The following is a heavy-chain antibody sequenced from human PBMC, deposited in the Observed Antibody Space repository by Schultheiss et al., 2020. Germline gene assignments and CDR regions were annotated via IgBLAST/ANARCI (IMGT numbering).Heavy chain of an antibody. CDR1: GFTFSSYA. J-gene: IGHJ5*02. CDR3: AREGGTGWFDP. D-gene: IGHD1-1*01. V-gene: IGHV4-34*01. Sequence: ESLKISCAASGFTFSSYAMHWVRQAPGKGLEWIGEIYHSGSTNYNPSLKSRVTISVDTSKNQFSLKLSSVTAADTAVYYCAREGGTGWFDPWGQGTLVTVSS. CDR2: IYHSGST.